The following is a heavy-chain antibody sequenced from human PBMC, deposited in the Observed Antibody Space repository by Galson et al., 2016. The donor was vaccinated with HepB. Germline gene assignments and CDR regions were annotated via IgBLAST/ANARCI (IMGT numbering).Heavy chain of an antibody. CDR3: VRAVPNWSYGMDV. J-gene: IGHJ6*02. V-gene: IGHV6-1*01. Sequence: CAISGDSVSGNSVAWMWIRQSPSRGLEWLGRTFYRSQWHYNYAESVKSRITINPDTSKNQFSLQLSSVTPEDTAVYYCVRAVPNWSYGMDVWGQGTAVTVSS. D-gene: IGHD1-1*01. CDR1: GDSVSGNSVA. CDR2: TFYRSQWHY.